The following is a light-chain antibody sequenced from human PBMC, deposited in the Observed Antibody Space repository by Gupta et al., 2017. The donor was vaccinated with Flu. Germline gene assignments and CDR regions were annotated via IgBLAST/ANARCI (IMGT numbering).Light chain of an antibody. CDR1: SGSVSTSYY. CDR3: VLYMGSDIWV. Sequence: QTVVTQEPRSSLSPGGTVTLTCGLTSGSVSTSYYPSWYQQTPGQAPRTLIYSTNTRSSGVPDRFSGSILGNKAALTITGAQADDESDYYCVLYMGSDIWVFGGGTKLTVL. V-gene: IGLV8-61*01. J-gene: IGLJ3*02. CDR2: STN.